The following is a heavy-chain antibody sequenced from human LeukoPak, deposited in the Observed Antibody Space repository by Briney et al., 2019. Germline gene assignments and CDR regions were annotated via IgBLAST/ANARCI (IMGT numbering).Heavy chain of an antibody. D-gene: IGHD3-3*01. CDR3: ARLRGSGYVDY. V-gene: IGHV4-39*01. J-gene: IGHJ4*02. CDR1: GGSIRSSYYY. CDR2: IYDSGST. Sequence: SETLSLTCTVSGGSIRSSYYYWGWIRQPPGKGLEWIGSIYDSGSTYYNPSLKSRVTISVDTSKNQFSLKLSSVTAADTAVYYCARLRGSGYVDYWGQGTLVTVSS.